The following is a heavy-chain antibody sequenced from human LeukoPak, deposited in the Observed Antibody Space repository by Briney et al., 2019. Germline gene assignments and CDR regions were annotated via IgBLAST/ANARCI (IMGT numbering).Heavy chain of an antibody. D-gene: IGHD5-12*01. CDR1: GGSIGTDSYY. V-gene: IGHV4-39*02. J-gene: IGHJ4*02. CDR3: ATGKYSGYYDY. Sequence: SETLSLTCSVSGGSIGTDSYYGGWVRQPPGKGLEWIGSMYYGGTTYFNPSLKSRVTLSIDTSKNDFSLRLSSVAAADSAVYFCATGKYSGYYDYWGQGTLVTVSS. CDR2: MYYGGTT.